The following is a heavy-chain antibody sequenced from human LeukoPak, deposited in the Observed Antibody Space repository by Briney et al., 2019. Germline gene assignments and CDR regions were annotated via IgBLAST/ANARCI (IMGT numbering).Heavy chain of an antibody. J-gene: IGHJ3*02. CDR2: INHSGST. CDR3: AGSGGWDAFHI. Sequence: SETLSLTCAVYGGSFSGYYWSWIRQPPGKGLEWIGEINHSGSTNYNPSLKSRVTISVDTSKKQFSLKLSSVTAADTAVYYCAGSGGWDAFHIWGQGTLVTVSS. CDR1: GGSFSGYY. V-gene: IGHV4-34*01. D-gene: IGHD2-15*01.